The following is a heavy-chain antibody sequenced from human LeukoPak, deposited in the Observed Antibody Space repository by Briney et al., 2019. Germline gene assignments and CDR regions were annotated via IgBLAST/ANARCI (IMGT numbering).Heavy chain of an antibody. Sequence: SETLSLTCTVSGGSISTYYWSWIRQPPGQGLEWIGYIHYSGSTNYNPSLKGRVTISVDTSKNQFSLNLKSVTAADTAVYYCARGSDYYGSGIKYNWFDPWGQGTLVTVSS. D-gene: IGHD3-10*01. CDR3: ARGSDYYGSGIKYNWFDP. CDR1: GGSISTYY. J-gene: IGHJ5*02. V-gene: IGHV4-59*01. CDR2: IHYSGST.